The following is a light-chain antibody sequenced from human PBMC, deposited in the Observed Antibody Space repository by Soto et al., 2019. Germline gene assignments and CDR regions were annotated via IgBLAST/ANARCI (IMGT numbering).Light chain of an antibody. J-gene: IGLJ2*01. CDR2: EVS. CDR1: SSDVGSYNL. CDR3: CSYAGSSTDVV. V-gene: IGLV2-23*02. Sequence: QSVLTQPASVSGSPGQSITIPCTGTSSDVGSYNLVSWYQQHPGKAPKLMIYEVSKRPSGVSNRFSGSKSGNTASLTISGLQAEDEADYYCCSYAGSSTDVVFGGGTKLTVL.